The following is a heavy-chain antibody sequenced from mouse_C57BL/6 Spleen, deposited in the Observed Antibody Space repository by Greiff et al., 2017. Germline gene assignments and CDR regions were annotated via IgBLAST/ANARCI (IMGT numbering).Heavy chain of an antibody. V-gene: IGHV2-9*01. CDR1: GFSLTSYG. Sequence: QVQLQQSGPGLAAPAQSLSLTCTVSGFSLTSYGVDWVRQPPGKGLEWLGVIWGGGSTNYNSALMSRLSISKDNSKSQVFLKMNSLQTDDTAMYYCARHGWDGGGYYYSMDYWGQGTSVTVSS. D-gene: IGHD4-1*01. CDR3: ARHGWDGGGYYYSMDY. J-gene: IGHJ4*01. CDR2: IWGGGST.